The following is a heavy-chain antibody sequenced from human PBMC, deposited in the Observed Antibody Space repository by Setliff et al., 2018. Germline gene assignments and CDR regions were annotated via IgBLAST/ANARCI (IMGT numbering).Heavy chain of an antibody. J-gene: IGHJ1*01. CDR2: ISDTSAFI. CDR1: GLTLTPYT. CDR3: ARASLGKFGSAVEYFHH. D-gene: IGHD2-15*01. Sequence: GGSLRLSCAASGLTLTPYTLTWVRQAPGKGPEWVSSISDTSAFIYYADSVKGRFTISRDNAKNTLYLQMNSLRADDTAVYYCARASLGKFGSAVEYFHHWGQGTLVTVSS. V-gene: IGHV3-21*06.